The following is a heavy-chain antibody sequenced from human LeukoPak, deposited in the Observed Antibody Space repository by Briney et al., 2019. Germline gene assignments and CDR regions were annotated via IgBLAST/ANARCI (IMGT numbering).Heavy chain of an antibody. V-gene: IGHV4-39*02. D-gene: IGHD3-22*01. J-gene: IGHJ4*02. CDR3: ARLRDSSGFYSRV. CDR2: IYYGGNT. CDR1: GGSISSSGYY. Sequence: SETLSLTCTVSGGSISSSGYYWGWIRQPPGKGLEWIGNIYYGGNTYYNPSLKSRVTISVDTSKNHFSLKLTPVTATDTAVYYCARLRDSSGFYSRVWGQGTLVAVSS.